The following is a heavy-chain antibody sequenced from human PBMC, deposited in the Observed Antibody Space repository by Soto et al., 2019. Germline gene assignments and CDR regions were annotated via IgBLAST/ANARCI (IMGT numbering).Heavy chain of an antibody. J-gene: IGHJ4*02. V-gene: IGHV1-69*08. Sequence: QVQLVQSGAEVKRPGSSVRVSCKTSGDTFSTYTFTWVRQAPGQGLEWLGRIIPAHDITNYAQNFQGRVTITADKSTNTAYMELSSLRSADTAIYYCARDYKRCVIDACYSPSDYWGQGTLVTVSS. CDR1: GDTFSTYT. D-gene: IGHD2-15*01. CDR3: ARDYKRCVIDACYSPSDY. CDR2: IIPAHDIT.